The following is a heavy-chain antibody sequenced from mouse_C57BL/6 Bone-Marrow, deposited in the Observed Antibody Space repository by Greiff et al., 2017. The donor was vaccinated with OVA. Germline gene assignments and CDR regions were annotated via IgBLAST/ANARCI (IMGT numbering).Heavy chain of an antibody. CDR3: ARIYGDFDY. CDR1: GFTFTDYY. D-gene: IGHD1-1*01. V-gene: IGHV7-3*01. Sequence: EVKLMESGGGLVQPGGSLSLSCAASGFTFTDYYMSWVRQPPGKALEWLGFIRNKANGYTTEYSASVKGRFTISRDNSQSILYLQMNALRAEDSATYYCARIYGDFDYWGQGTTLTGSS. CDR2: IRNKANGYTT. J-gene: IGHJ2*01.